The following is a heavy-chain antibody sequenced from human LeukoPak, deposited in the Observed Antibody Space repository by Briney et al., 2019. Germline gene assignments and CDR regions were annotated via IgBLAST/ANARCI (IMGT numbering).Heavy chain of an antibody. CDR3: ARVHTPTHLPQLRYFDWLSNHGAFDI. J-gene: IGHJ3*02. V-gene: IGHV3-21*01. Sequence: GGSLRLSCAASGFTFSSYSMNWVRQAPGKGLEWVSSISSSSSYIYYADSVKGRFTISRDNAKNSLYLQMNSLRAEDTAVYYCARVHTPTHLPQLRYFDWLSNHGAFDIWGQGTMVTVSS. CDR2: ISSSSSYI. CDR1: GFTFSSYS. D-gene: IGHD3-9*01.